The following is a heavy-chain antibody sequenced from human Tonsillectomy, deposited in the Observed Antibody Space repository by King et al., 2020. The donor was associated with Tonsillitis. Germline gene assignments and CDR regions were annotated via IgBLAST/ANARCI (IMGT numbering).Heavy chain of an antibody. V-gene: IGHV3-23*04. CDR1: GFTFSNYA. Sequence: VQLVESGGGLVQPGGSRRLSCAASGFTFSNYAMNWVRQAPGKGLEWVSVISGSGGSTYYADSVKGRFTVSRDNSKNTLSLQMNSLRAEDTAIYYCAKELTVTGVGNYFDTWGQGTLVTVSS. D-gene: IGHD4-17*01. J-gene: IGHJ5*02. CDR2: ISGSGGST. CDR3: AKELTVTGVGNYFDT.